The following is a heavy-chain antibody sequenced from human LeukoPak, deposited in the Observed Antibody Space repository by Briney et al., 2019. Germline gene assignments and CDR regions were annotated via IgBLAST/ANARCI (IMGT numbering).Heavy chain of an antibody. V-gene: IGHV4-34*01. D-gene: IGHD2-15*01. CDR1: GGSFSGYY. CDR3: AREIEVVPDSYFYFYHLDG. Sequence: PSETLSLTCVVYGGSFSGYYWSWIRQPPGKGLEWIGEINHSGSTNYNPSLKSRVSISVDTAKNQFSLRLRNVTAADTAVYYCAREIEVVPDSYFYFYHLDGWGTGTTVTVSS. J-gene: IGHJ6*03. CDR2: INHSGST.